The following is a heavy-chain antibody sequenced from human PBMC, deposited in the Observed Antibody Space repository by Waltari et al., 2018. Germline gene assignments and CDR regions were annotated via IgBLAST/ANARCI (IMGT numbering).Heavy chain of an antibody. CDR2: NAYDGNNK. D-gene: IGHD3-3*01. J-gene: IGHJ3*01. CDR3: ATVTISDAFDL. V-gene: IGHV3-30*03. Sequence: QVQLVESGGGVVQPGRSLRLSCAASGFTFSDYGIHWVRQAPGKGWGWVAVNAYDGNNKYYVDSVKGRFTISKDNSKNTLYLQMNSLRAEDTAVYYCATVTISDAFDLWGQGTMVTVSS. CDR1: GFTFSDYG.